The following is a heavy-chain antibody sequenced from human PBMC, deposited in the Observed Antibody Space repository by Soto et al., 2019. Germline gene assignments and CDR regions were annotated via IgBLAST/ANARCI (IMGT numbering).Heavy chain of an antibody. J-gene: IGHJ4*02. CDR1: GFSFSSYA. CDR3: ASLYYYSLTKYLDY. Sequence: GGSLRLSCAASGFSFSSYAMHWVRRAPGKGLEWVAVMSYDGINKYYADFVKGRFTISRDNSKNMLYLQMDRLRAEDTAVYYCASLYYYSLTKYLDYWGQGTVVTVSS. D-gene: IGHD3-10*01. CDR2: MSYDGINK. V-gene: IGHV3-30-3*01.